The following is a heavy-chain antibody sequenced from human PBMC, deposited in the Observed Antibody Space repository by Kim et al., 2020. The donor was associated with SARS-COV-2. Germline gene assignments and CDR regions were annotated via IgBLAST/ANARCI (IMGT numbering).Heavy chain of an antibody. CDR1: GFTFSSYS. D-gene: IGHD2-15*01. V-gene: IGHV3-21*01. J-gene: IGHJ4*02. CDR3: ARDLRYCSGGSCYDY. Sequence: GSLRLSCAASGFTFSSYSMNWVRQAPGKGLEWVSSISSSSSYIYYADSVKGRFTISRDNAKNSLYLQMNSLRAEDTAVYYCARDLRYCSGGSCYDYWGQGTLVTVSS. CDR2: ISSSSSYI.